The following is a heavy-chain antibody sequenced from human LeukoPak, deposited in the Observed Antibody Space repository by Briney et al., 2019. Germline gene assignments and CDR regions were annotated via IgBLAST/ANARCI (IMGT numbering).Heavy chain of an antibody. J-gene: IGHJ4*02. CDR1: GFTFSDHH. Sequence: SGGSLRLSCAASGFTFSDHHMDWVRQAPGKGLEWVGRSKDKTNKYTTEYPASVKGRFTISRDDSKKSVYLQMNSLETDDTAVYHCAKKRSGSNYPFDYWGQGTLVTVSS. CDR2: SKDKTNKYTT. V-gene: IGHV3-72*01. CDR3: AKKRSGSNYPFDY. D-gene: IGHD1-26*01.